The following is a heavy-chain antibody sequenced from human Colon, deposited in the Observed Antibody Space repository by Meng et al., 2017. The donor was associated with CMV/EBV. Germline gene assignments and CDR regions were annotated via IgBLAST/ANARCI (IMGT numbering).Heavy chain of an antibody. CDR3: ARDRHSSGWYFWPLGY. D-gene: IGHD6-19*01. Sequence: GSLRLSCTVSGGSISSSSYYWGWIRQPPGKGLEWIGSIYYSGSTYYNPSLKSRVTISVDTSKNQFSLKLSSVTAADTAVYYCARDRHSSGWYFWPLGYWGQGTLVTVSS. J-gene: IGHJ4*02. V-gene: IGHV4-39*07. CDR1: GGSISSSSYY. CDR2: IYYSGST.